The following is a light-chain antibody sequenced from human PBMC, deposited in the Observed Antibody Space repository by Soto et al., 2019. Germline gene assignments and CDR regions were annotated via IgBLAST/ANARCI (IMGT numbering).Light chain of an antibody. V-gene: IGKV3-15*01. CDR2: GAS. Sequence: EIALTQSPATLSVSTGERATLSCRASKSVTSNLAWYQQKPGQAPRLLIYGASTRATAFPARFSGSGSVTEFTLTITSLQSEDFAVYYCQQYNDWPRTFGQGTKVEIK. CDR3: QQYNDWPRT. CDR1: KSVTSN. J-gene: IGKJ1*01.